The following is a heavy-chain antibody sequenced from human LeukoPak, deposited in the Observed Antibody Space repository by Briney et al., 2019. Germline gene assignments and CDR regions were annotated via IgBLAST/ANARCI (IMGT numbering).Heavy chain of an antibody. V-gene: IGHV3-33*01. D-gene: IGHD5-24*01. Sequence: PGGSLRLSCAASGFTFSSYGMHCVRQAPGKGLEWVAVIWYDGSNKYYADSVKGRFTISRDNSKNTLYLQMKSLRAEDTAVYYCARGDGYNFFDYWGQGTLVTVSS. CDR1: GFTFSSYG. J-gene: IGHJ4*02. CDR2: IWYDGSNK. CDR3: ARGDGYNFFDY.